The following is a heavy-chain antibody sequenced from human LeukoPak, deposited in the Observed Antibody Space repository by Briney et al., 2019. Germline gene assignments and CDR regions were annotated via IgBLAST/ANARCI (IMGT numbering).Heavy chain of an antibody. V-gene: IGHV1-69*05. D-gene: IGHD3-3*01. CDR2: IIPIFGTA. J-gene: IGHJ3*02. CDR3: ARGQLRFLEWLLEEADAFDI. Sequence: GASVKVSCKASGYTFTSYGISWVRQAPGQGLEWMGGIIPIFGTANYAQKFQGRVTITTDESTSTAYMELSSLRSEDTAVYYCARGQLRFLEWLLEEADAFDIWGQGTMVTVSS. CDR1: GYTFTSYG.